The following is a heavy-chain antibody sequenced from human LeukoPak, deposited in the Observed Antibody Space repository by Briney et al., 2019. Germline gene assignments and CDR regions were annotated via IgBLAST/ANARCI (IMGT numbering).Heavy chain of an antibody. CDR2: INPSGGST. D-gene: IGHD1-14*01. CDR1: GYXFTSYD. Sequence: AASVKVSCKASGYXFTSYDIHWVRQAPGQGLEWMGVINPSGGSTSYAQKFQGRVTMTRDTSTSTVYMELSSLRSEDTAVYYCARGARRFASRKICYWGQVTLVNVSS. CDR3: ARGARRFASRKICY. J-gene: IGHJ4*02. V-gene: IGHV1-46*01.